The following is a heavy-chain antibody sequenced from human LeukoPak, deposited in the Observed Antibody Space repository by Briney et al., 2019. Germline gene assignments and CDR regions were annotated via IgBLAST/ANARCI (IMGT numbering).Heavy chain of an antibody. CDR1: GGSFSGYY. D-gene: IGHD4-11*01. V-gene: IGHV4-34*01. Sequence: SETLSLTCAVYGGSFSGYYWSWLRQPPGKGLEWIGEINHSGSTSYNPSLKSRVTISVDTSKNQFSLKLSSVAAADTAVYYCARSSPVRSNPLHWGQGTLVTVSS. J-gene: IGHJ4*02. CDR3: ARSSPVRSNPLH. CDR2: INHSGST.